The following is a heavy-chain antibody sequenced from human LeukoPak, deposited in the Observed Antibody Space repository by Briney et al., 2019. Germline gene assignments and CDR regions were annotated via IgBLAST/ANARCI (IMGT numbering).Heavy chain of an antibody. J-gene: IGHJ4*02. CDR3: ARGGYNYGQYFDF. CDR2: IYYSGNT. Sequence: SETLSLTCTVSGGSISSYYWSRIRQPPGKELEWIGYIYYSGNTNYNPSLKSRVTISVDMSKNQFSLKLRYVTAADTAVYYCARGGYNYGQYFDFWGQGTLVTVSS. V-gene: IGHV4-59*01. D-gene: IGHD5-18*01. CDR1: GGSISSYY.